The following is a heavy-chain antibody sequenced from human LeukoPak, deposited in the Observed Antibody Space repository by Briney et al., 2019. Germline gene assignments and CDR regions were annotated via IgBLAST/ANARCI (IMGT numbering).Heavy chain of an antibody. D-gene: IGHD3-3*01. J-gene: IGHJ4*02. V-gene: IGHV4-59*01. CDR2: IYYSGST. Sequence: ETLSLTCTVSGGSISSYYWSWIRQPPGTGLEWIGYIYYSGSTNYNPSLKSRVTISVDTSKNQFSLKLSSVTAADTAVYYCARSPSIGVVIRVFDYWGQGTLVTVSS. CDR3: ARSPSIGVVIRVFDY. CDR1: GGSISSYY.